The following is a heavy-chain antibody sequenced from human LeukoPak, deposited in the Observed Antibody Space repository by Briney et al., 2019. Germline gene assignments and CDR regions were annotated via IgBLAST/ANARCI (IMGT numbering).Heavy chain of an antibody. J-gene: IGHJ4*02. D-gene: IGHD3-16*02. Sequence: SETLSRTCAVYGGSFSGYYWTWIRMPPGKGLEWIGEINHSRSTNYNPSLKSRVTISVDTSKNQFSLKLNSVTAADTAVYSCARGRTRYSSNFDSWGQGTQVTVSS. CDR1: GGSFSGYY. CDR2: INHSRST. V-gene: IGHV4-34*01. CDR3: ARGRTRYSSNFDS.